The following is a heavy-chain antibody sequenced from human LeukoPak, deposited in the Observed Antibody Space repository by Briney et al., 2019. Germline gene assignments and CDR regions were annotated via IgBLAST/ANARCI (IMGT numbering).Heavy chain of an antibody. J-gene: IGHJ4*02. Sequence: ASVKVSCKASDYTFSSYGISWVRQAPGQGLEWMGWINPYNGNTNYAQKVQGRVTMTTDISTSTAYMELRSLRSDDTAVYYCARDQTKYNDYGGFDYWGQGTLVTVSS. CDR2: INPYNGNT. V-gene: IGHV1-18*01. D-gene: IGHD4-17*01. CDR3: ARDQTKYNDYGGFDY. CDR1: DYTFSSYG.